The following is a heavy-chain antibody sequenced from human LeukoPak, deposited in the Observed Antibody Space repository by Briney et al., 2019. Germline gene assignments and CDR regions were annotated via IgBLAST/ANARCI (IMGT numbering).Heavy chain of an antibody. CDR3: AKDAHYGGANHYYYGMDV. CDR2: ISWNSGSI. V-gene: IGHV3-9*01. CDR1: GFTLDDYA. Sequence: GRSLRLSCAASGFTLDDYAMHWVRQAPGKGLEWVSGISWNSGSIGYADSVKGRFTISRDNAKNSLYLQMNSLRAEDTALYYCAKDAHYGGANHYYYGMDVWGQGTTVTVSS. D-gene: IGHD4-23*01. J-gene: IGHJ6*02.